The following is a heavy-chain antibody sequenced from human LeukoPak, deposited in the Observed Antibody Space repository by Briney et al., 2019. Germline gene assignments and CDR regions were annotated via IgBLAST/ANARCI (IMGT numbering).Heavy chain of an antibody. Sequence: ASVKVSCKASGYTFTSYGISWVRQAPGQGLEWMGWISAHNGNTNYAQKLQGRVTMTTDTSTSTAYMELRSLRSDDTAVYYCARDGDRYCSGGSCYYYYYGMDVRGKGTTVTVSS. CDR1: GYTFTSYG. CDR2: ISAHNGNT. CDR3: ARDGDRYCSGGSCYYYYYGMDV. V-gene: IGHV1-18*04. D-gene: IGHD2-15*01. J-gene: IGHJ6*04.